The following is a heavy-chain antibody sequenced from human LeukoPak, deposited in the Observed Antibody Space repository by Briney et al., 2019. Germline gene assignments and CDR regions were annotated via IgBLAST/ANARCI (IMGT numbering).Heavy chain of an antibody. D-gene: IGHD2-21*01. CDR3: ARDRVVGGAIDY. CDR2: ISYDGSNK. Sequence: PGGSLRLSCAASGFTFSSYGMHWVRQAPGKGLEWVAVISYDGSNKYYADSVKGRFTISRDNSKNTLYLQMNSLRAEDTAVYYCARDRVVGGAIDYWGQGTLVTVSS. V-gene: IGHV3-30*19. J-gene: IGHJ4*02. CDR1: GFTFSSYG.